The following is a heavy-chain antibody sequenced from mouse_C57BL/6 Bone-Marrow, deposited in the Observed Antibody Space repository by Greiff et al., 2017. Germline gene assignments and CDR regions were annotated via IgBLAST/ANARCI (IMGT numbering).Heavy chain of an antibody. CDR2: IYPSDSET. V-gene: IGHV1-61*01. J-gene: IGHJ4*01. Sequence: QVQLQQPGAELVRPGSSVKLSCKASGYTFTSYWMDWVKQRPGQGLEWIGNIYPSDSETHYNQKFKDKATLTVDKSSSTAYMQLSSLTSEDSAVYYCATLRRESGCYAMAYWGQGTSVTVSA. CDR3: ATLRRESGCYAMAY. CDR1: GYTFTSYW. D-gene: IGHD2-12*01.